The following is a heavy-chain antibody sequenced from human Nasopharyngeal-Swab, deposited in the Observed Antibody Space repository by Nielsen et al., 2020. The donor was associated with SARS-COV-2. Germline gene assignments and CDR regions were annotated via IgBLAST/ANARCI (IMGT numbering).Heavy chain of an antibody. CDR1: GFIFGDCA. Sequence: ETLSLTCAGSGFIFGDCAIHWVRQSSAKGLEWVAHIDKKANNYATEYAASVKGRLTISRDDSSNMAYLQMNRLNTEDTAVYYCTRDNGTYNWFDPWGQGALVTVSS. CDR3: TRDNGTYNWFDP. J-gene: IGHJ5*02. V-gene: IGHV3-73*01. D-gene: IGHD3-10*01. CDR2: IDKKANNYAT.